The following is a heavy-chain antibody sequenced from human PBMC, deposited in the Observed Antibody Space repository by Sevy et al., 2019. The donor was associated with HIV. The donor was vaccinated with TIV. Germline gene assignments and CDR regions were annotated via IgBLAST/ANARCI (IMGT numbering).Heavy chain of an antibody. CDR2: INPSGST. V-gene: IGHV4-34*01. CDR3: ARVTLTRTTNHYSYVMDV. J-gene: IGHJ6*02. Sequence: SETLSLTCAVYGGSFSGYYWSWIRQPPGKGLEWIGEINPSGSTNYNPSLKSRFTLSVDTSKKPISLKLSSVTAADTAVYYCARVTLTRTTNHYSYVMDVWGQGTTVTVSS. CDR1: GGSFSGYY. D-gene: IGHD4-17*01.